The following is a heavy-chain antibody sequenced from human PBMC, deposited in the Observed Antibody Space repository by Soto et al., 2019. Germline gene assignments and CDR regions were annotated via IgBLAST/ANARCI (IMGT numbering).Heavy chain of an antibody. CDR1: GFTFSSYA. CDR3: ARDHIAARFPRGALED. D-gene: IGHD6-6*01. J-gene: IGHJ4*02. CDR2: ISYDGSNK. V-gene: IGHV3-30-3*01. Sequence: VQLVESGGGVVQPGRSLRLSCAASGFTFSSYAMHWVRQAPGKGLEWVAVISYDGSNKYYADSVKGRFTISRDNSKNTLYLQMNSLRAEDTAVYYCARDHIAARFPRGALEDWGQGTLVTVSS.